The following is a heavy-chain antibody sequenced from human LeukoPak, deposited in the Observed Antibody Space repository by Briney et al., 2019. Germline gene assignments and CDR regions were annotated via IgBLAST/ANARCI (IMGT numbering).Heavy chain of an antibody. Sequence: GGSLRLSCAASGFTFDDYAMHWVRQAPGKGLEWVSGISWNSGSIGYADSVKGRFTISRDNAKNSLYLQMNSLRAEDTALYYCARYIPSCGGNCNDGFDIWGQGTMVSVSS. V-gene: IGHV3-9*01. CDR3: ARYIPSCGGNCNDGFDI. J-gene: IGHJ3*02. CDR1: GFTFDDYA. D-gene: IGHD2-21*01. CDR2: ISWNSGSI.